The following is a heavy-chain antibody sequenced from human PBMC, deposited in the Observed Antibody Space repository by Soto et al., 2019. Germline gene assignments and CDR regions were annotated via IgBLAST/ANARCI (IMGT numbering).Heavy chain of an antibody. CDR3: AKVAKSGVVIEYFDS. D-gene: IGHD3-3*01. Sequence: PGGSLRLSCEASGFAFTSYWMHWVRQAPGKGLVWVAGVKSDGTTATYADSVRGRFTISRDNAKNTLYLQMNSLSAEDTAVYYRAKVAKSGVVIEYFDSWGQGSLVTVSS. V-gene: IGHV3-74*01. J-gene: IGHJ4*02. CDR2: VKSDGTTA. CDR1: GFAFTSYW.